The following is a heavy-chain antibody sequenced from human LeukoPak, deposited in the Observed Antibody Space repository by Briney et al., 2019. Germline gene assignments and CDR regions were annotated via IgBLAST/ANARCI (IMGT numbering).Heavy chain of an antibody. CDR3: ARGGGSGYSYG. CDR1: GGSISSYY. CDR2: IYYSGST. Sequence: SETLSLTCTVSGGSISSYYWSWVRQPPGKGLEWIGYIYYSGSTNYNPSLKSRVTLSVDTSKNQFSLKLSSVTAADTAVYYCARGGGSGYSYGWGQGTLVTVSS. J-gene: IGHJ4*02. D-gene: IGHD5-18*01. V-gene: IGHV4-59*01.